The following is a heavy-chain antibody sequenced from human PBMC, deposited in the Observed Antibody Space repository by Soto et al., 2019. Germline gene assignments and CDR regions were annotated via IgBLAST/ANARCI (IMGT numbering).Heavy chain of an antibody. CDR1: VYTFTSPG. V-gene: IGHV1-18*04. CDR2: ISAYNGNT. CDR3: ARARYQQLVGAY. Sequence: QVQLVQSGAEVKKPGASVKVSCKASVYTFTSPGISGVRQAPGQGLEWLGWISAYNGNTNYAQKLQGRVTMTTDTSTGTACRELSRLSSDDTAEYYFARARYQQLVGAYWGQGTLVTVSS. J-gene: IGHJ4*02. D-gene: IGHD6-6*01.